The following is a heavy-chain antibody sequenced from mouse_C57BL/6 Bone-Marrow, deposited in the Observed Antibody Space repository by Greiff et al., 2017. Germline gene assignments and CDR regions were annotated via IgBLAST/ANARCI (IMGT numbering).Heavy chain of an antibody. CDR3: ARDVDSFLYYAMDY. Sequence: EVQGVESGGGLVKPGGSLKLSCAASGFTFSSYAMSWVRQTPENRLEWVATISVGGSFTYYPDNVKGRFTLSRDNSKNNLYLQMSHLKSEDTAMYYCARDVDSFLYYAMDYWGQGTSVTVSS. V-gene: IGHV5-4*01. J-gene: IGHJ4*01. D-gene: IGHD2-12*01. CDR1: GFTFSSYA. CDR2: ISVGGSFT.